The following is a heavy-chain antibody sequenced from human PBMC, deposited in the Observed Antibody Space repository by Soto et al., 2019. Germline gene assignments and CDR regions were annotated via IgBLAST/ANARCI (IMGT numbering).Heavy chain of an antibody. J-gene: IGHJ6*02. D-gene: IGHD2-8*01. V-gene: IGHV1-69*01. CDR3: ARAQTVLMVYAPQKGGSYYYGMDV. CDR1: GGTFSSYA. CDR2: IIPIFGTA. Sequence: QVQLVQSGAEVKKPGSSVKVSCKASGGTFSSYAISWVRQAPGQGLEWMGGIIPIFGTANYAQKFQGRVTITADESTSTAYMELTCVRSDGTAVSYSARAQTVLMVYAPQKGGSYYYGMDVWGQGTTVTVSS.